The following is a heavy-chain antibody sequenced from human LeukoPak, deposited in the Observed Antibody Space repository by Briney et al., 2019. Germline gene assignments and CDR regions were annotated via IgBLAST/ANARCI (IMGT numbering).Heavy chain of an antibody. J-gene: IGHJ4*02. Sequence: KTSETLSLTCAVYGGSFSGYYWSWIRQPPGKGLEWIGEINHSGSTNYNPSLKSRVTISVDTSKNQFSLKLSSVTAADTAVYYCARGRGYCSGGSCYSDYWGQGTLVTVSS. CDR1: GGSFSGYY. D-gene: IGHD2-15*01. V-gene: IGHV4-34*01. CDR2: INHSGST. CDR3: ARGRGYCSGGSCYSDY.